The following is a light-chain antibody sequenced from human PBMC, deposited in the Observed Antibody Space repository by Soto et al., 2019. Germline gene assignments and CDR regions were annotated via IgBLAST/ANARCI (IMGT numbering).Light chain of an antibody. CDR2: KNN. Sequence: QLVLTQPPSASGTPGQGVTISCSGGSSNIGSNFVYWYQQFPGPAPKFLIYKNNQRPSGVPDRCSGSKSGTSASLAISGLQSADEADYYCAAWDDSLSAWVFGGGTKLTVL. CDR3: AAWDDSLSAWV. CDR1: SSNIGSNF. V-gene: IGLV1-47*01. J-gene: IGLJ3*02.